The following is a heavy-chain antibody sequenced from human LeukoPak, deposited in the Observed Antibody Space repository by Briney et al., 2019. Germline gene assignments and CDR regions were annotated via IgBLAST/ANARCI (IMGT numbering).Heavy chain of an antibody. D-gene: IGHD1-14*01. CDR1: GFSLKTTDVA. V-gene: IGHV2-5*02. CDR3: AYRARTPFDY. CDR2: IYWDDDK. Sequence: SAPTLVNPTQTLTLTCTFSGFSLKTTDVALGWIRQPPGKALEWLALIYWDDDKRYSPSLKSRLTITRDTSKKQVVLTMTNMDPADTATYYCAYRARTPFDYWGQGTLVTVSS. J-gene: IGHJ4*02.